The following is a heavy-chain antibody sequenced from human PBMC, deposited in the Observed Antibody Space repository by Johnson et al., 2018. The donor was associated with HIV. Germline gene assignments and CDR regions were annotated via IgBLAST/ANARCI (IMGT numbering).Heavy chain of an antibody. Sequence: VQLVESGGGLIQPGGSLRLSCAASGFTVSSNYMSWVRQAPGKGLEWVSAIYSGGSTYYADSVKGRFTISRDNSKNTLYLQMNSLRAEDTAVYYCARGDDSSAWGAFDIWGQGTMVTVSS. V-gene: IGHV3-66*01. CDR3: ARGDDSSAWGAFDI. CDR1: GFTVSSNY. CDR2: IYSGGST. D-gene: IGHD3-22*01. J-gene: IGHJ3*02.